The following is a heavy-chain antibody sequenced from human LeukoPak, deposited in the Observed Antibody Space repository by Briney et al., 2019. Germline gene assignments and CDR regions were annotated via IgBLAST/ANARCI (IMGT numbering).Heavy chain of an antibody. CDR3: ARVLLFYSGSHSDYFDY. CDR1: RYTLTSYG. V-gene: IGHV1-18*01. CDR2: ISAYNGNT. D-gene: IGHD1-26*01. Sequence: AASVKVSCKASRYTLTSYGISWVRQAPGHRREGMGWISAYNGNTNYAQKLQGRVTMTTDTSTSTAYMELRSLRSDDTAVYYCARVLLFYSGSHSDYFDYWGQGTLVTVSS. J-gene: IGHJ4*02.